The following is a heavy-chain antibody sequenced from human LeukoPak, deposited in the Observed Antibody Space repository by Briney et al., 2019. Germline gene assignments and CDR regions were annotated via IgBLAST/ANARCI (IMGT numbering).Heavy chain of an antibody. CDR2: INANNGNT. J-gene: IGHJ4*02. CDR3: ARGPIAAAGDY. D-gene: IGHD6-13*01. CDR1: GYTFTNYG. Sequence: GASVKVSCKASGYTFTNYGITWVRQAPGQGLEWMGWINANNGNTNYAQNFQGRVTMTRDTSTSTAYMDLRSLRSDDTAVYYCARGPIAAAGDYWGQGTLVTVSS. V-gene: IGHV1-18*01.